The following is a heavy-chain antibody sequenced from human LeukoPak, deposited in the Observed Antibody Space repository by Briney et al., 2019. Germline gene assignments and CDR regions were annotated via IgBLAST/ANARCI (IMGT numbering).Heavy chain of an antibody. V-gene: IGHV3-30-3*01. CDR2: ISDDGTFT. J-gene: IGHJ4*02. Sequence: PGRSLRLSCAASGFTFSRYAMHWVRQAPGKGLEWVAVISDDGTFTLYGDSVRGRFTISRDSSKNTLYLQMNSLRLEDTAVYYCARDPYRDAPDYFDYWGQGTLVTVSS. CDR3: ARDPYRDAPDYFDY. CDR1: GFTFSRYA.